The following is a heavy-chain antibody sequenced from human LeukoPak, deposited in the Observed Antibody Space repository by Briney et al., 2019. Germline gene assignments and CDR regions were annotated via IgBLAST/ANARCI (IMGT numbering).Heavy chain of an antibody. CDR2: MNPNSGNT. CDR3: ARGLHDYGGSTFDY. D-gene: IGHD4-23*01. J-gene: IGHJ4*02. CDR1: GGTFSSYA. Sequence: ASVKVSCKASGGTFSSYAISWVRQAPGQGLEWMGWMNPNSGNTGYAQKFQGRVTITRNTSISTAYMELSSLRSEDTAVYYCARGLHDYGGSTFDYWGQGTLVTVSS. V-gene: IGHV1-8*03.